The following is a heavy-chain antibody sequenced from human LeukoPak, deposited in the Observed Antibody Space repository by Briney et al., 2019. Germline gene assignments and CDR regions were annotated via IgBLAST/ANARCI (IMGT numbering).Heavy chain of an antibody. Sequence: PSETLSLTCTVSGGSMSPYYWSWIRQPPGKGLEWIGYFYTRGTTHYNPSLKSRVTMSVDTSNNQFLLNLSSVTAADTAVYYCARHGDFWGGRSWFDPWGQGTLVTVSS. J-gene: IGHJ5*02. CDR1: GGSMSPYY. V-gene: IGHV4-4*09. D-gene: IGHD3-3*01. CDR3: ARHGDFWGGRSWFDP. CDR2: FYTRGTT.